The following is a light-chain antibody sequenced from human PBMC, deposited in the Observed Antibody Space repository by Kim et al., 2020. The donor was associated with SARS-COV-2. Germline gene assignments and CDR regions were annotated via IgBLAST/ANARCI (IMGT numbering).Light chain of an antibody. Sequence: EIVLTQSPGTLSLSPGERATLSCRASQSVSSSDLAWYQQKPGLAPRLLIYATTSRATGTPDRFSGSGSGTDFTLTISRLEPEDFAVYYCQQFGGSPYTFGQGTKVDIK. V-gene: IGKV3-20*01. CDR3: QQFGGSPYT. CDR2: ATT. J-gene: IGKJ2*01. CDR1: QSVSSSD.